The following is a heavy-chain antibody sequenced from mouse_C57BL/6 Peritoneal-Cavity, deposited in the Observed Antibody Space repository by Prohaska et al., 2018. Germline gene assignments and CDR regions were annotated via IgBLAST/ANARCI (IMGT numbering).Heavy chain of an antibody. Sequence: QIQLQQSGPELVKPGASVKISCKASGYTFTDYSINWVKQRPGQGLVWFGWIYPGSGNTKYNEKFKGKATLTVDTASSTAYMQVSSLTSEDTAVYCCARNSGSCYGSSDWYVDVWGTGTTVTVSS. CDR3: ARNSGSCYGSSDWYVDV. CDR2: IYPGSGNT. J-gene: IGHJ1*03. V-gene: IGHV1-84*01. CDR1: GYTFTDYS. D-gene: IGHD1-1*01.